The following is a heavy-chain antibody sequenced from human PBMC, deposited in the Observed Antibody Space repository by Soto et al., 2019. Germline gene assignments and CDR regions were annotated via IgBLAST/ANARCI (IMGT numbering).Heavy chain of an antibody. Sequence: SETLSLTCTVSGGSISSSDYYWSWIRQPPGKGLEWIGYIYSSGNTYYNPPLKSRLTISVDTSKKQFSLKLNSVTAADTALYYCARGLSVATVVNCYFDYWGQGTLVTVST. D-gene: IGHD5-12*01. CDR1: GGSISSSDYY. J-gene: IGHJ4*02. V-gene: IGHV4-31*03. CDR3: ARGLSVATVVNCYFDY. CDR2: IYSSGNT.